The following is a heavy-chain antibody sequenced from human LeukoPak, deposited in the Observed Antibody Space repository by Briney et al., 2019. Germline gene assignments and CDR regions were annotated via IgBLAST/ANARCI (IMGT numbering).Heavy chain of an antibody. CDR2: ISYDGSNK. Sequence: GGSLRLSCAASGFTFSSYGMHWVRQAPGKGLEWVAVISYDGSNKYYADSVKGRFTISRDNSKNTLYLQMNSLRAEDTAVYYCAKEIITYCGGDCPFDYWGQGTLVTVSS. D-gene: IGHD2-21*02. CDR1: GFTFSSYG. CDR3: AKEIITYCGGDCPFDY. J-gene: IGHJ4*02. V-gene: IGHV3-30*18.